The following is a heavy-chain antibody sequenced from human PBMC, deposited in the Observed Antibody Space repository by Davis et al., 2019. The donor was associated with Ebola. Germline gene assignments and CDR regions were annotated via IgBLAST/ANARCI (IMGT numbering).Heavy chain of an antibody. CDR1: GYTFNSHG. J-gene: IGHJ4*02. D-gene: IGHD6-6*01. Sequence: AASVKVSCKASGYTFNSHGISWVRQAPGQGLEWMAWISAYNGHTNYAQKFQGRLTLTTDTSTDTAYMKLWSLGPDDTAVYYCARDKPYSSSSSPSGDFWGQGTLVTVSS. CDR2: ISAYNGHT. V-gene: IGHV1-18*01. CDR3: ARDKPYSSSSSPSGDF.